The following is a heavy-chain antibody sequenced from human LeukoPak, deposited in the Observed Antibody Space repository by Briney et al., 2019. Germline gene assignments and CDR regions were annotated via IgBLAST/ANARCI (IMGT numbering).Heavy chain of an antibody. V-gene: IGHV3-49*04. CDR3: VGSSSSEMLDAFDI. CDR2: IRSKAYGGTT. Sequence: GGSLRLPCTASGFTFGDYAMSWVRQAPGKGLEWVGFIRSKAYGGTTEYAASVKGRFTISRDDSKSIAYLQMNSLKTEDTAVYYCVGSSSSEMLDAFDIWGQGTMVTVSS. CDR1: GFTFGDYA. J-gene: IGHJ3*02. D-gene: IGHD6-6*01.